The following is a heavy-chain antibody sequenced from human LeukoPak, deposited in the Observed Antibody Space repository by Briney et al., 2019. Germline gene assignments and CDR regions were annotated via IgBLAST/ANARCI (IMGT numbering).Heavy chain of an antibody. D-gene: IGHD2-21*02. CDR3: AITVDCRATTDCYSYFHH. Sequence: GGSLRLSCAASGFTFSSYWMHWVRQAPGKGLVWVSRISTDGTYTEYADSVKVRFTISRDNAKDTLYLQVNSLRAEDTAVYYCAITVDCRATTDCYSYFHHWGQGTLVTVSS. CDR2: ISTDGTYT. V-gene: IGHV3-74*03. CDR1: GFTFSSYW. J-gene: IGHJ1*01.